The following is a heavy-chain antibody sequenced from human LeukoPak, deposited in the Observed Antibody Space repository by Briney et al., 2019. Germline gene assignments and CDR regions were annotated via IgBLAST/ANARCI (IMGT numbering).Heavy chain of an antibody. V-gene: IGHV4-4*02. J-gene: IGHJ4*02. CDR1: GGSISGTNW. CDR3: SRESGPFCPFGY. Sequence: SVTLSLTCGVSGGSISGTNWWSWVRQPPGQGLEWIGEISLAGQTNYNPSLNGRVTMSLDKSSNQLSLHLTSVTAADTATYFCSRESGPFCPFGYWGQGALVIVSS. D-gene: IGHD1-26*01. CDR2: ISLAGQT.